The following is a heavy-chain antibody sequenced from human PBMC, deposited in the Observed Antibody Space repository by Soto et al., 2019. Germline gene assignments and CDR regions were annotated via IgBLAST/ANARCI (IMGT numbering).Heavy chain of an antibody. Sequence: ASVKVSCKASGYSFTNNDVSWVRQATGQGLEWMGWMNPGSGDTGYAQKFQGRVTMTRDISIATAYMELSSLRSEDTAVYYCARVATVPPRPLYGMDVWGQGTTVTAP. CDR1: GYSFTNND. J-gene: IGHJ6*02. V-gene: IGHV1-8*01. CDR3: ARVATVPPRPLYGMDV. CDR2: MNPGSGDT. D-gene: IGHD4-4*01.